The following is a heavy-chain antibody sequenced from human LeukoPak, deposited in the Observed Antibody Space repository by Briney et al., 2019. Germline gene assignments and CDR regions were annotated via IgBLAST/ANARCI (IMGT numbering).Heavy chain of an antibody. CDR2: IYYSGST. J-gene: IGHJ3*02. Sequence: SETLSLTCTVSGGSISSYYWSWIRQPPGKGLEWIGYIYYSGSTNYNPSLKSRVTISVDTSKNQFSLKLSSVTAADTAVYYCAREAPYSSSWFRYAFDIWGQETMVTVSS. V-gene: IGHV4-59*01. CDR1: GGSISSYY. D-gene: IGHD6-13*01. CDR3: AREAPYSSSWFRYAFDI.